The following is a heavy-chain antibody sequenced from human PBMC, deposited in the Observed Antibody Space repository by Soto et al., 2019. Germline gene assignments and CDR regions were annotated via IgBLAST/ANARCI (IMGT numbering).Heavy chain of an antibody. CDR2: ISGSGSTT. Sequence: EVQLLESGGDLVQPGGSLRLSCAASGFTFSSYTISWVRQAPRKGLEWVSTISGSGSTTYYADSVKGRFTISRDNSKNTLFRQMNSLRVEDTAVYYCATDRGDSFPPRFDPWGQGTLVTVSS. CDR3: ATDRGDSFPPRFDP. V-gene: IGHV3-23*01. D-gene: IGHD4-17*01. J-gene: IGHJ5*02. CDR1: GFTFSSYT.